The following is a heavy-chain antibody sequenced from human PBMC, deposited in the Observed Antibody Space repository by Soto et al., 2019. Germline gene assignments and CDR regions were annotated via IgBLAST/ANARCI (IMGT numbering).Heavy chain of an antibody. CDR2: ISGSGGST. Sequence: EVQLLESGGGLVQPGGSLRLSCAASGFTCSSYAMSWVRQAPGKGLDLVSAISGSGGSTYYADSVKGRFTISRDNSKNTLYLQMNSLRAEYTAVYDCAKDILTGYFFPYWGQGTLVTVSS. CDR3: AKDILTGYFFPY. V-gene: IGHV3-23*01. J-gene: IGHJ4*02. CDR1: GFTCSSYA. D-gene: IGHD3-9*01.